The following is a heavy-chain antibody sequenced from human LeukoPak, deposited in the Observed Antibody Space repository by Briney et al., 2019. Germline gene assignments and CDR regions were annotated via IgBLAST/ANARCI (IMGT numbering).Heavy chain of an antibody. CDR1: GYTFTGYY. CDR2: INPNSGGT. CDR3: ARGAATLSFDNWFDP. J-gene: IGHJ5*02. Sequence: ASVKVSCKASGYTFTGYYMHWVRQAPGQGLEWMGWINPNSGGTNYAQKFQGRVTMTRDTSISTAYMELSRLRSDDTAVCYCARGAATLSFDNWFDPWGQGTLVAVSS. D-gene: IGHD2-15*01. V-gene: IGHV1-2*02.